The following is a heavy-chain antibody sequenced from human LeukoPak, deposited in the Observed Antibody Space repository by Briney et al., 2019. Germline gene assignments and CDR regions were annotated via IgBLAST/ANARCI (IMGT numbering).Heavy chain of an antibody. J-gene: IGHJ4*02. D-gene: IGHD3-3*01. CDR3: ALRRNFCFDY. Sequence: GGSLGLSCAASGFTFSSYSMNWVRQAPGKGLEWVAIIKQDGSEKYYVDSVKGRFTISRDNAKNSLYLQMNSLRGEDTAVYYCALRRNFCFDYWGQGTLVTVSS. CDR2: IKQDGSEK. CDR1: GFTFSSYS. V-gene: IGHV3-7*01.